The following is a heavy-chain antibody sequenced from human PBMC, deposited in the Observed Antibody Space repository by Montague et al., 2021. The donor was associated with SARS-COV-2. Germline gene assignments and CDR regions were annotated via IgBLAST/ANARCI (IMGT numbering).Heavy chain of an antibody. CDR2: VNHSGRI. CDR1: GGSFSDYY. CDR3: ARVRVDTTMFLVVLTGAAQCFDS. J-gene: IGHJ4*02. D-gene: IGHD3-10*02. Sequence: SETLSLTCAVYGGSFSDYYWTWIRQPPGKGLEWLGEVNHSGRINYNPSLTSRITISVDTSKNQFSLRMSSVTAADTAVYYCARVRVDTTMFLVVLTGAAQCFDSWGQGTLVTVSS. V-gene: IGHV4-34*01.